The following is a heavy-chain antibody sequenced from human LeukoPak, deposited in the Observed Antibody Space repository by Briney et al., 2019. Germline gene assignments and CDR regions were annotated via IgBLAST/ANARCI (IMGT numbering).Heavy chain of an antibody. D-gene: IGHD2-15*01. Sequence: KSSETLSLTCTVSGGSISSSSYYWGWIRQPPGKGLEWIGSIYYSGSTYYNPSLKSRVTISVDTSKNQFSLKLSSVTAADTAVYYCARGMDIVVVVAATPFDYWGQGTLVTVSS. V-gene: IGHV4-39*07. CDR2: IYYSGST. CDR3: ARGMDIVVVVAATPFDY. J-gene: IGHJ4*02. CDR1: GGSISSSSYY.